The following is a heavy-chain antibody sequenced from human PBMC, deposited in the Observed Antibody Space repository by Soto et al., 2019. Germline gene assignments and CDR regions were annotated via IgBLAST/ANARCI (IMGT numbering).Heavy chain of an antibody. CDR1: RFTFSSYW. Sequence: VGSRRLSCAASRFTFSSYWMRWVRHVPGKRPMWVSRINKDGSTTDYSDSVKGRFSMSRENGKNTLYLQMNSLRAEDTAVYYCARGWGANPMTYDMWGQGTMVTVSS. D-gene: IGHD2-15*01. V-gene: IGHV3-74*01. CDR2: INKDGSTT. CDR3: ARGWGANPMTYDM. J-gene: IGHJ3*02.